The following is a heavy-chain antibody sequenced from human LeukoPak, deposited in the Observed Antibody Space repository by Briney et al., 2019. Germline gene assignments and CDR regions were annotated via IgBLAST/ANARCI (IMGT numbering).Heavy chain of an antibody. Sequence: PSETLSLTCTVSGGSISGHYWSWIRQPPGKGLEWIGYIYYSGSTNYNPSLKSRVTISVDTSKNQFSLKLSSVTAADTAVYYCARDSLDSSSAFDYWGQGTLVTVSS. CDR1: GGSISGHY. D-gene: IGHD6-6*01. CDR2: IYYSGST. J-gene: IGHJ4*02. V-gene: IGHV4-59*11. CDR3: ARDSLDSSSAFDY.